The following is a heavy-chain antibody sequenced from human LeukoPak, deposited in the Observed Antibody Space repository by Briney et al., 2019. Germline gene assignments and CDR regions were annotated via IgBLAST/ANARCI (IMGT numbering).Heavy chain of an antibody. Sequence: PTGGSLRLSCATSGFTVSSNYMSWVRQAPGKGLEWVSIIYSGGSTYYADSVKGRFTISRDDSKNTLYLQMNSLTAEDTAVYYCANDFDYWGQGTLVTVSS. D-gene: IGHD3-3*01. CDR2: IYSGGST. V-gene: IGHV3-53*01. CDR3: ANDFDY. CDR1: GFTVSSNY. J-gene: IGHJ4*02.